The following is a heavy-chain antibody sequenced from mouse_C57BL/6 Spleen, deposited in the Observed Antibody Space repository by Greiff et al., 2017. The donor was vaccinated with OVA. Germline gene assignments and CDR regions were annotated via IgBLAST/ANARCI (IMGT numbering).Heavy chain of an antibody. CDR1: GFTFSDYG. D-gene: IGHD4-1*01. V-gene: IGHV5-17*01. CDR3: ASLNWDDY. J-gene: IGHJ2*01. Sequence: VQLKQSGGGLVKPGGSLKLSCAASGFTFSDYGMHWVRQAPEKGLEWVAYISSGSSTNYYADTVKGRFTISRDNDKNTLFLQMTSLRSEDTAMYYCASLNWDDYWGQGTTLTVSS. CDR2: ISSGSSTN.